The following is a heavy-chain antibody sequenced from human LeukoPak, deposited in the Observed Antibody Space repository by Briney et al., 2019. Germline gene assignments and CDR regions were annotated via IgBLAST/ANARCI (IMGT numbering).Heavy chain of an antibody. J-gene: IGHJ6*03. CDR1: GGTFSSYA. D-gene: IGHD2/OR15-2a*01. V-gene: IGHV1-69*05. CDR3: ARVISGYYYYPTYYYYYMDV. Sequence: ASVKVSCKASGGTFSSYAISWVRQAPGQGLEWMGGIIPIFGTANYAQKFQGRVTITTDESTSTAYMELSSLRSEDTAVYYCARVISGYYYYPTYYYYYMDVWGKGTTVTVSS. CDR2: IIPIFGTA.